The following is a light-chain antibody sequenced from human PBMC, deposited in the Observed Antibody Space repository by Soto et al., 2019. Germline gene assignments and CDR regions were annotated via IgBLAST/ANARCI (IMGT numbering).Light chain of an antibody. J-gene: IGLJ1*01. CDR2: EVI. V-gene: IGLV2-14*01. CDR1: SSDVGTYNY. Sequence: QSVLTQPASVSGSPGQSITISCTGTSSDVGTYNYVSWYQQRPGKAPKLMIYEVINRPSGVSNRFSGSKSGNTASLTISGLQAEDEADYYCSSYTSSSTYVFGTGTKVTVL. CDR3: SSYTSSSTYV.